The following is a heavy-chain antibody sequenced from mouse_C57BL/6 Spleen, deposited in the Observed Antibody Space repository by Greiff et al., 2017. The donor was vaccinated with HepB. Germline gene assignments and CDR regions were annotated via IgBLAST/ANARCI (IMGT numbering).Heavy chain of an antibody. V-gene: IGHV1-19*01. D-gene: IGHD2-2*01. CDR1: GYTFTDYY. CDR3: ARGGLWLRREAMDY. CDR2: INPYNGGT. J-gene: IGHJ4*01. Sequence: EVQLQQSGPVLVKPGASVKMSCKASGYTFTDYYMNWVKQSHGKSLEWIGVINPYNGGTSYNQKFKGKATLTVDKSSSTAYMELNSLTSEDSAVYYCARGGLWLRREAMDYWGQGTSVTVSS.